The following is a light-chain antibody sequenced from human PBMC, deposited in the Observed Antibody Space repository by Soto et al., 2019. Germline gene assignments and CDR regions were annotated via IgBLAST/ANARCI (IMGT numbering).Light chain of an antibody. CDR3: QQLNSYPG. Sequence: DIQLTQSPSFLSASVGDRVTITCRASQGISSYLAWYQQKPGKAPKLLIYAASTLQSGVPSRFSGSGSVTEFTLTLSSLQPEDFATYYFQQLNSYPGFGGGTKVEIK. CDR2: AAS. V-gene: IGKV1-9*01. J-gene: IGKJ4*01. CDR1: QGISSY.